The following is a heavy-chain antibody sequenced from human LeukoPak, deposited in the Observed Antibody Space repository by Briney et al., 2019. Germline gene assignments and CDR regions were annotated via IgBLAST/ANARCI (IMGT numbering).Heavy chain of an antibody. V-gene: IGHV4-39*01. CDR3: ASNFYYYDSSGYPPPFDY. Sequence: SETLSLTCTVSGGSISSSSYYWGWIRQPPGKGLEWIGSNYYSGSTYYNPSLKSRVTISEDTSKNQFSLKLSSVTAADTAVYYCASNFYYYDSSGYPPPFDYWGQGTLVTVSS. CDR2: NYYSGST. CDR1: GGSISSSSYY. D-gene: IGHD3-22*01. J-gene: IGHJ4*02.